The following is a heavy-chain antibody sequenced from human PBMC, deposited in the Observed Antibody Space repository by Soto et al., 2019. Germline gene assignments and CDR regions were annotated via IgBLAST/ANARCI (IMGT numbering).Heavy chain of an antibody. D-gene: IGHD6-13*01. Sequence: GASVKVSCKASGYTFSTYGLSWVRQAPGQGLEWMGWISAYNGNTNYAQKHQGRVIMTTDTSTSTAYMELTSVTAADTAVYYCARARATIAAAAIFDYWGQGTLVTVSS. J-gene: IGHJ4*02. CDR1: GYTFSTYG. CDR3: ARARATIAAAAIFDY. V-gene: IGHV1-18*01. CDR2: ISAYNGNT.